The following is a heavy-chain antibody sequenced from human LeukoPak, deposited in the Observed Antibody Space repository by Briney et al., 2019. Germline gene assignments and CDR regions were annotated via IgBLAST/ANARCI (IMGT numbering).Heavy chain of an antibody. J-gene: IGHJ4*02. CDR2: ISGSGGST. V-gene: IGHV3-23*01. D-gene: IGHD4-17*01. Sequence: QSGGSLRLSRAASGFTFNNYAMSWVRQAPGKGLEWVSGISGSGGSTNCADSVKGRFTISRDNSKNTLYLHLNSLGAEDTAVYYCAKVAPYGHYVFDYWGQGILVTVSS. CDR1: GFTFNNYA. CDR3: AKVAPYGHYVFDY.